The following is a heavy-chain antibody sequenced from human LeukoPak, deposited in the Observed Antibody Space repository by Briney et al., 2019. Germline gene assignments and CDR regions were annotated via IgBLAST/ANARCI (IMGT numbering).Heavy chain of an antibody. CDR1: GGTFSSYA. Sequence: SVTVSFKASGGTFSSYAISWVRQAPGQGLEWMGGIIPIFGTANYAQKFQGRVTITADKSTSTAYMELSSLRSEDTAVYYCASSLAVAGTGGLDPWGQGTLVTVSS. CDR3: ASSLAVAGTGGLDP. V-gene: IGHV1-69*06. J-gene: IGHJ5*02. CDR2: IIPIFGTA. D-gene: IGHD6-19*01.